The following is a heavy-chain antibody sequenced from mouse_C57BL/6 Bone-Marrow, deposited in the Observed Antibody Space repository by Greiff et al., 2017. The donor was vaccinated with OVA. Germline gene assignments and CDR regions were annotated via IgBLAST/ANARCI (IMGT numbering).Heavy chain of an antibody. CDR1: GFTFPYDY. Sequence: EVQLHPSGPELVRPGASVTLSCPASGFTFPYDYIPWLKQRPEQGLSWIGWIDPENGDTEYASKFQGKATITADTSSNTAYLQLSSLTSEDTAVYYCTSYGNFDYWGQGTTLTVSS. V-gene: IGHV14-4*01. CDR3: TSYGNFDY. D-gene: IGHD2-1*01. J-gene: IGHJ2*01. CDR2: IDPENGDT.